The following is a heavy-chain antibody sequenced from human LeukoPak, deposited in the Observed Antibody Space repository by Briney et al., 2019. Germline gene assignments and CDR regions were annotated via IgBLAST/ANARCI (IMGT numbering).Heavy chain of an antibody. CDR1: GGSISSYY. V-gene: IGHV4-59*01. Sequence: SETLSLTCTVSGGSISSYYWSWIRQPPGKGLEWIGYIYYSGSTNYNPSLKSRVTISVDTSKNQFSLKLNSVTATDTAVYYCARANSPRDFQHWGQGTLVTVSS. D-gene: IGHD3-10*01. J-gene: IGHJ1*01. CDR2: IYYSGST. CDR3: ARANSPRDFQH.